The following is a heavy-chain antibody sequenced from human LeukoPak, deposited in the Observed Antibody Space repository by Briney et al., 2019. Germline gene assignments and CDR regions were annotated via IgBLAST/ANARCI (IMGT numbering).Heavy chain of an antibody. CDR1: GYIFTNYG. V-gene: IGHV1-69*13. Sequence: ASVKVSCKASGYIFTNYGISWVRQAPGQGLEWMGGIIPIFGTANYAQKFQGRVTITADESTSTAYMELSSLRSEDTAVYYCARGDYGDLRYYFDYWGQGTLVTVSS. CDR3: ARGDYGDLRYYFDY. D-gene: IGHD4-17*01. J-gene: IGHJ4*02. CDR2: IIPIFGTA.